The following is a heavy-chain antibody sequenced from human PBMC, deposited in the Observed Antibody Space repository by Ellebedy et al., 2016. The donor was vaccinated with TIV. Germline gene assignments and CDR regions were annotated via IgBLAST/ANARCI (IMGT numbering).Heavy chain of an antibody. D-gene: IGHD2-8*01. CDR3: ARGGVGRYCTNGVCLQALDY. V-gene: IGHV1-69*05. CDR2: IIPMFGTA. J-gene: IGHJ4*02. CDR1: GGTFSSYA. Sequence: ASVKVSCKASGGTFSSYAISWVRQAPGQGLEWMGGIIPMFGTANYAQKFQGRVTITRDTSASTAYMELSSLRSEDTAVYYCARGGVGRYCTNGVCLQALDYWGQGTLVTVSS.